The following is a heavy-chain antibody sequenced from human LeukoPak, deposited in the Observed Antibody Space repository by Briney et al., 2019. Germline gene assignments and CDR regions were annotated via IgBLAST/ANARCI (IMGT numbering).Heavy chain of an antibody. V-gene: IGHV4-39*07. CDR3: AREGWSDY. J-gene: IGHJ4*02. CDR1: GGSISSSSYY. D-gene: IGHD2-15*01. Sequence: PSETLSLTCTVSGGSISSSSYYWGWIRQPPGKGLEWIGSIYYSGSTYYNPSLKSRVTISVDTSKNQFSLKLSSVTAADTAVYYCAREGWSDYWGQGTLVTVSS. CDR2: IYYSGST.